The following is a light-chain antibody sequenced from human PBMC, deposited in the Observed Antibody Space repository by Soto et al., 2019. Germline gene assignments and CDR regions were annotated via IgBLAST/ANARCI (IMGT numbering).Light chain of an antibody. CDR1: QSVSSSY. V-gene: IGKV3-20*01. CDR3: QQYGSSPPLT. CDR2: GAS. J-gene: IGKJ4*02. Sequence: EIVLTQSPGTLSLSPGERATLSCRASQSVSSSYLAWYQQKPGQAPRLLIYGASSRATGIPDRFSGSGSGTDVTLTISRLEPEDSAVYYCQQYGSSPPLTFGGGTKVEIK.